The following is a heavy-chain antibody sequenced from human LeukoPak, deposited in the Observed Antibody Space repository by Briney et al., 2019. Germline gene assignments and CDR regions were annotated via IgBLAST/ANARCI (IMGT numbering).Heavy chain of an antibody. CDR2: IYYSGST. V-gene: IGHV4-59*01. CDR3: ARQDTAMVYFDY. J-gene: IGHJ4*02. Sequence: SETLSLTCTVSGGPISSYYWSWNRQPPGKGLEWIGYIYYSGSTNYNPSLKSRVTISVDTSKNQFSLKLSSVTAADTAVYYCARQDTAMVYFDYWGQGTLVTVSS. D-gene: IGHD5-18*01. CDR1: GGPISSYY.